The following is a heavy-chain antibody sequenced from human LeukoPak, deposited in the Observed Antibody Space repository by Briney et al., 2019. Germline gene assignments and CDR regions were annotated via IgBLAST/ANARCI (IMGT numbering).Heavy chain of an antibody. CDR3: ARGIEDSRAQPVSQWFDP. Sequence: GGSLRLSCAASGFTFDDYAMHWVRQAPGKGLEWVSGISWNGGSIVYADSVKGRFTISRDNAKNSLYLQMNSLRVEDTAVYYCARGIEDSRAQPVSQWFDPWGQGTLVTVSS. CDR1: GFTFDDYA. V-gene: IGHV3-9*01. J-gene: IGHJ5*02. D-gene: IGHD3-10*01. CDR2: ISWNGGSI.